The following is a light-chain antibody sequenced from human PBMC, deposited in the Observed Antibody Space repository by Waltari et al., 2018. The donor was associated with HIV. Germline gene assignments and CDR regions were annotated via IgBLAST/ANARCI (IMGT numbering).Light chain of an antibody. CDR2: DAS. V-gene: IGKV1-33*01. CDR1: EGISQY. Sequence: GDRVTITCQATEGISQYLNWYQQKAGKAPTLLIYDASNLETGVPSRFSGSGSGTDFTHTIASLQPEDVATYYCQQYEDTPLTFGPGTTVDIK. CDR3: QQYEDTPLT. J-gene: IGKJ3*01.